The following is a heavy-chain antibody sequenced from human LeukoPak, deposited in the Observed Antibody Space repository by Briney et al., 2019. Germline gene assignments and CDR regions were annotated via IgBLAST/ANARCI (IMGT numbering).Heavy chain of an antibody. V-gene: IGHV1-18*01. J-gene: IGHJ3*02. D-gene: IGHD3-3*01. CDR1: GYTFTSYG. Sequence: ASVKVSCKASGYTFTSYGISWVRQAPGQGLEWMGWISAYNGNTNYAQKLQGRVTMTTDTSTSTAYMELRSLRSDDTAVYYCATAYYDFWSGPARAFDIWGQGTMVTVSS. CDR3: ATAYYDFWSGPARAFDI. CDR2: ISAYNGNT.